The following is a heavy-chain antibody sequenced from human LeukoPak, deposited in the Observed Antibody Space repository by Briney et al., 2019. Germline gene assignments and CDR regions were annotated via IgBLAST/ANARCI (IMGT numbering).Heavy chain of an antibody. CDR3: ARHMSVSYDAFDL. J-gene: IGHJ3*01. D-gene: IGHD3-10*01. CDR2: AYHSGSP. V-gene: IGHV4-38-2*01. Sequence: PSETLSLTCSVSGFSISSGYYWGWLRQAPGKGLEWIGSAYHSGSPYYNPSLKSRVTISVDTSKNQFSLKLTSVTAEDTAVYYCARHMSVSYDAFDLWGRGTTVTVSS. CDR1: GFSISSGYY.